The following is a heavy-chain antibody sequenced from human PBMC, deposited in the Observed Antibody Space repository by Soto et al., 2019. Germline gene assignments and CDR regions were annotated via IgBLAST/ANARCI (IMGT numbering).Heavy chain of an antibody. CDR1: GATFSGNF. CDR3: TRDWSEAIFQY. CDR2: INPDNGDT. D-gene: IGHD2-2*01. J-gene: IGHJ4*02. V-gene: IGHV1-2*02. Sequence: QVQLVQSGAEVREPGASVKVSCKPSGATFSGNFFHWVRQAPGQGLEWMGWINPDNGDTNCAQKFQDRVTMTRDKAISTAYMDLRGLRSDAADVYCCTRDWSEAIFQYGGQGTLVTVSS.